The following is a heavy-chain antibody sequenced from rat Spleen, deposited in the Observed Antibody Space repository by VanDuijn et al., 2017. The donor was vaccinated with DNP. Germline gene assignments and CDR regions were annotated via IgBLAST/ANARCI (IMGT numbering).Heavy chain of an antibody. Sequence: EVQLVESGGGLVQPGRSLKLSCVASGFTFSGCWMYWIRQAPGRGLEWVASINTDGDSTYYPDSVEGRFTISRDNAKNTVYLQMNSLRSEDTATYYCAREAAFDYWGQGVMVTVSS. CDR3: AREAAFDY. J-gene: IGHJ2*01. CDR1: GFTFSGCW. CDR2: INTDGDST. V-gene: IGHV5-58*01.